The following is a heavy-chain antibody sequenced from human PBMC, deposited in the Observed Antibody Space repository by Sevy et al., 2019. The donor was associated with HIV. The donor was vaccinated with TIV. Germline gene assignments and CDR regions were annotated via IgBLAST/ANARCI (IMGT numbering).Heavy chain of an antibody. CDR3: ARDGCHYGDYFRDAFDL. Sequence: SETLSLTCTVSGASITSGGSCWSWIRQHPGSTLEWIGYVYHSGTTYYNPSLKSRVSISLDTSKNQVSLNLASVTAADTAVYFCARDGCHYGDYFRDAFDLWGQGTMVTVSS. D-gene: IGHD2-21*02. V-gene: IGHV4-31*03. CDR2: VYHSGTT. J-gene: IGHJ3*01. CDR1: GASITSGGSC.